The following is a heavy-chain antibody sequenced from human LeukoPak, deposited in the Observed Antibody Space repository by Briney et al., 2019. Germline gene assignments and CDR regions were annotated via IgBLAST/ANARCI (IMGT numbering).Heavy chain of an antibody. Sequence: GGSLRLSCSASGFTFSSYAMSWVRQAPGKGLEWVSSIGGRGGRTYYADSVKGRFTISRDTSKNTLFLQMNSLRAEDTALYYCAKYRGFGDSYDSWGQGTLVTVSS. CDR1: GFTFSSYA. CDR2: IGGRGGRT. J-gene: IGHJ4*02. D-gene: IGHD3-10*01. CDR3: AKYRGFGDSYDS. V-gene: IGHV3-23*01.